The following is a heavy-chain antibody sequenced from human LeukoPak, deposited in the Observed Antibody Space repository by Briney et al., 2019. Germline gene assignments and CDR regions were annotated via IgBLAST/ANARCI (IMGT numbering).Heavy chain of an antibody. CDR3: ARDTVVVVAATRLSPDY. V-gene: IGHV1-18*01. CDR1: GGTSSSYA. D-gene: IGHD2-15*01. Sequence: ASVKVSCKASGGTSSSYAISWVRQAPGQGLEWMGWISAYNGNTNYAQKLQGRVTMTTDTSTSTAYMELRSLRSDDTAVYYCARDTVVVVAATRLSPDYWGQGTLVTVSS. J-gene: IGHJ4*02. CDR2: ISAYNGNT.